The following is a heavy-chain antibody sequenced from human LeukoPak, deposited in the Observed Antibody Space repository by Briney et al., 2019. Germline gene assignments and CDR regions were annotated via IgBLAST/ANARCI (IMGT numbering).Heavy chain of an antibody. D-gene: IGHD1-7*01. V-gene: IGHV3-30*04. J-gene: IGHJ4*02. CDR3: ARGGWNYITG. CDR2: ISYDGSNK. Sequence: GGSLRLSCAASGFTFSSYAMHWVRQAPGKGLEWVAVISYDGSNKYYADSVKGRFTISRDNSKNTLYLQMNSLRAEDTAVYYCARGGWNYITGWGQGTLVTVSP. CDR1: GFTFSSYA.